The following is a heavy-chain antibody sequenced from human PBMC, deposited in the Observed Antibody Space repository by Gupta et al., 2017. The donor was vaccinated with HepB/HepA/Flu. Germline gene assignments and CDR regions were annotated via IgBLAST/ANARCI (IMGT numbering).Heavy chain of an antibody. V-gene: IGHV3-23*01. D-gene: IGHD5-12*01. CDR1: GFSFNRFA. CDR2: ISGSGGFT. Sequence: EVQLLESGGGLVQPGASLRLSCTASGFSFNRFAIAWVRQSPGKGLEWVSGISGSGGFTYHADSVKGRFTVSRDNSKNMVYLQMNGLRADDTAVYYCAGNDSAYFWNSWGQGTLVSVSS. CDR3: AGNDSAYFWNS. J-gene: IGHJ5*02.